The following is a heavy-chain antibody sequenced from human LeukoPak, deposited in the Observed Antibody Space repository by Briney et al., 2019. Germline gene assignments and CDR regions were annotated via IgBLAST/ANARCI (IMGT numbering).Heavy chain of an antibody. Sequence: SETLSLTCAVSGYSISSGYYWGWIRQPPGKGLEWIGSIYHGGSTYYNPSLKSRVTISVDTSKNQFSLRLSSVTAADTAVYYCATHNYDFWSGYLSYFDHWGQGTLVTVSS. CDR1: GYSISSGYY. J-gene: IGHJ4*02. CDR2: IYHGGST. CDR3: ATHNYDFWSGYLSYFDH. D-gene: IGHD3-3*01. V-gene: IGHV4-38-2*01.